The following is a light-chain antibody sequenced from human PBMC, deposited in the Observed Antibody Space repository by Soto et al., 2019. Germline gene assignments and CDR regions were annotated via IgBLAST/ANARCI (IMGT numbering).Light chain of an antibody. V-gene: IGKV1-5*01. CDR1: QTISVW. J-gene: IGKJ2*01. CDR3: QQYNRSYT. CDR2: DAS. Sequence: DIQMTQSPSTLSASVGDRVTITCRASQTISVWLAWYQQKPGRAPNLLIYDASSLQSGVPSRFSGSGFGTEFTLTISSLQPDDFATYYCQQYNRSYTFGQGTKLEI.